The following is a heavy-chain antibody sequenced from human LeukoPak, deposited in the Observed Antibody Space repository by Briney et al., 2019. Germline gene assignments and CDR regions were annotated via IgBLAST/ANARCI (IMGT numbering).Heavy chain of an antibody. CDR2: ISSSSSYI. CDR1: EFTFSSYS. V-gene: IGHV3-21*01. J-gene: IGHJ4*02. D-gene: IGHD1-26*01. Sequence: PGGSLRLSCAASEFTFSSYSMNWVRQAPGKGLEWVSSISSSSSYIYYADSVKGRFTISRDNAKNSLYLQMNSLRAEDTAVYYCARGPWELLRGPFDYWGQGTLVTVSS. CDR3: ARGPWELLRGPFDY.